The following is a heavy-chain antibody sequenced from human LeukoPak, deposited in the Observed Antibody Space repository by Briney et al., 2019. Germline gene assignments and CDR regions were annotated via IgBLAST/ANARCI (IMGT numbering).Heavy chain of an antibody. V-gene: IGHV1-2*04. J-gene: IGHJ4*02. CDR1: GYTFNGNY. CDR3: ATAKGGLFNGFYFDY. CDR2: INPHSGGT. Sequence: ASVKVSCKASGYTFNGNYIHWVRQAPGQGLEWMGWINPHSGGTNSAQKFQGWVTMTRDTSISTAYIELSRLTSDDTAIYYCATAKGGLFNGFYFDYWGQGTLITVSS. D-gene: IGHD3-9*01.